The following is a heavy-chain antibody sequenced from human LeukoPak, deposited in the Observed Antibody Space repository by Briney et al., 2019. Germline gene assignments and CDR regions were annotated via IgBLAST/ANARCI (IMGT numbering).Heavy chain of an antibody. Sequence: SETLSLTCAVSGGSIGSSKWWSWVRQPPGKGLEWIGEIYHSGSTNYNPSLKSRVTISVDKSKNQFSLKLSSVTAADTAVYYCARAPMVRGVITPYYFDYWGQGTLVTVSS. CDR3: ARAPMVRGVITPYYFDY. CDR1: GGSIGSSKW. CDR2: IYHSGST. V-gene: IGHV4-4*02. D-gene: IGHD3-10*01. J-gene: IGHJ4*02.